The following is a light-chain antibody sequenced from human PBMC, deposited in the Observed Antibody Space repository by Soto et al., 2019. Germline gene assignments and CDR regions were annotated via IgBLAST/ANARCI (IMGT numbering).Light chain of an antibody. Sequence: DIQMTQSPSSLSASVGDRVTITCRASQSINSYLNWYQQKPGKAPKLLIYGASSLQSGVPSRFNGSGSGTDFTLTISSLQPEDFATYYCQQSNSSPYTFGQGTKLEIK. CDR2: GAS. J-gene: IGKJ2*01. CDR3: QQSNSSPYT. V-gene: IGKV1-39*01. CDR1: QSINSY.